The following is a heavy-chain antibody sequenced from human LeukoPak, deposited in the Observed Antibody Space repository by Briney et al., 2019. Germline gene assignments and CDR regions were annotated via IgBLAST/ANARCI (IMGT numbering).Heavy chain of an antibody. V-gene: IGHV3-21*01. Sequence: GGSLRLSCAASGFTFSSYSMNWVRQAPGKGLEWVSPISSSSSYIYYADSVKGRFTISRDNAKNSLYLQMNSLRAEDTAVYYCARAITYYYDSSGYFLDYWGQGTLVTVSS. CDR1: GFTFSSYS. D-gene: IGHD3-22*01. CDR2: ISSSSSYI. J-gene: IGHJ4*02. CDR3: ARAITYYYDSSGYFLDY.